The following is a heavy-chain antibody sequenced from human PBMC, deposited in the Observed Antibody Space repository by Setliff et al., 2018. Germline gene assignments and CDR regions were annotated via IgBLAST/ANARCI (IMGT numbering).Heavy chain of an antibody. Sequence: KTSETLSLTCAAYGGTFSDYYWTWIRQHPGKGLEWVWEINHRGSTNFSSSLKSRVNISLDSSKNQFSLNLTSVTAADTAVYYCARASSGWYSAYYYYMDVWGKGTTVTVSS. V-gene: IGHV4-34*01. CDR1: GGTFSDYY. CDR3: ARASSGWYSAYYYYMDV. D-gene: IGHD6-19*01. CDR2: INHRGST. J-gene: IGHJ6*03.